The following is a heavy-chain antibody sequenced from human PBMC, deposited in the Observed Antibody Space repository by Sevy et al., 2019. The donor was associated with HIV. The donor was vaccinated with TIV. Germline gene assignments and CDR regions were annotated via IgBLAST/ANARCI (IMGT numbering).Heavy chain of an antibody. D-gene: IGHD4-17*01. CDR2: MWVDGSNK. Sequence: GGSLRLSCESSGFPFTNHGVHWVRQAPGKGLAWVALMWVDGSNKYYAESVKGGFTVSRDESKNTLYRQIKSLRAHDTAIYYCARDREFYDHGEYGPTSAPDLWGQGTPVTFSS. J-gene: IGHJ5*02. CDR3: ARDREFYDHGEYGPTSAPDL. CDR1: GFPFTNHG. V-gene: IGHV3-33*08.